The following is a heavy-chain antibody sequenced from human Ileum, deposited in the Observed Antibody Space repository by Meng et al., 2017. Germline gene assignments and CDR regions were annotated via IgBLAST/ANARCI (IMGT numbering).Heavy chain of an antibody. D-gene: IGHD3-10*01. CDR2: FYYDGNT. CDR1: GFSVSDKY. V-gene: IGHV3-66*02. J-gene: IGHJ4*02. CDR3: VRDDGSAPYDY. Sequence: EVQLVESGGGLVQPGGSLRLSCAASGFSVSDKYMSLVRQAPGQGLEWVSVFYYDGNTDYADSVKGRFTISRDNSKNTLYLQMNSLKTEDTGVYYCVRDDGSAPYDYWGPGTLVTVSS.